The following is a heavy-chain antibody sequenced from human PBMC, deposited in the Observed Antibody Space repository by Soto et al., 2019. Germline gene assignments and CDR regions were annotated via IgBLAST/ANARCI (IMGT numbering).Heavy chain of an antibody. CDR2: IYYTGNT. D-gene: IGHD6-13*01. V-gene: IGHV4-59*01. Sequence: SETLSLTCTVSGGSTSSYFWSWIRQPQGRGLEWIGYIYYTGNTNYNPSLKSRVTISVDTFNSQFSLRLSSVTAADTAVYYCARGAATSSHDFDIWGQGTMVTVSS. CDR1: GGSTSSYF. J-gene: IGHJ3*02. CDR3: ARGAATSSHDFDI.